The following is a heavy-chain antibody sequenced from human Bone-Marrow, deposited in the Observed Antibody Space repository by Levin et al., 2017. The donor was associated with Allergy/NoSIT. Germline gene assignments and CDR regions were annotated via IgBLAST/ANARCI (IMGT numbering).Heavy chain of an antibody. J-gene: IGHJ6*02. Sequence: GESLKISCKASGYTFTSYGISWVRQAPGQGLEWMGWISAYNGNTNYAQKLQGRVTMTTDTSTSTAYMELRSLRSDDTAVYYCARDTPPRYGDYVYYYYYGMDVWGQGTTVTVSS. CDR2: ISAYNGNT. V-gene: IGHV1-18*01. D-gene: IGHD4-17*01. CDR3: ARDTPPRYGDYVYYYYYGMDV. CDR1: GYTFTSYG.